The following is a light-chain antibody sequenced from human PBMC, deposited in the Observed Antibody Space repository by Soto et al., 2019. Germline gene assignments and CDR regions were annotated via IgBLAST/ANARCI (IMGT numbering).Light chain of an antibody. J-gene: IGKJ2*01. Sequence: ETVLTQSPGTLSLSPGESPTLSCRASQRVASSHIAWYRQNPGQAHWFLICGASNRATGIPDRFSGSGSGTALALTIGRLEAEDSAVYYCQYYCSSPAYTFGQGTNLHIK. V-gene: IGKV3-20*01. CDR1: QRVASSH. CDR3: QYYCSSPAYT. CDR2: GAS.